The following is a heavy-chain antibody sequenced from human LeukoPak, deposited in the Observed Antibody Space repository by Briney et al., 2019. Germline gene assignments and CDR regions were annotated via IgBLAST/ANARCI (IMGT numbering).Heavy chain of an antibody. J-gene: IGHJ4*02. CDR1: GFTFSSYA. CDR3: ARVAYGIAAHEADY. Sequence: PGGSLRLSCAASGFTFSSYAMSWVRQAPGKGLEWVANIKQDGSEKYYVDSVRGRFTISRDNAKNSLYLQMNSLRAEDTAVYYCARVAYGIAAHEADYWGQGTLVTVSS. V-gene: IGHV3-7*01. D-gene: IGHD6-13*01. CDR2: IKQDGSEK.